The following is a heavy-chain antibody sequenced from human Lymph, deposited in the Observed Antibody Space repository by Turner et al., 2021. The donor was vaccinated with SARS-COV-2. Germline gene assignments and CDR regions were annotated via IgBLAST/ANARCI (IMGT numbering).Heavy chain of an antibody. CDR3: ATKYCSGGSCSYFDY. CDR2: IDHSGGT. Sequence: QVQLQESGPGLVKPSGTLSLTCAVSGGSISSSNWWNWVRQPPGKGLEWIGEIDHSGGTNYNPALKSRVTISVDKSKNQFSLRLSSVTAADTAVYYCATKYCSGGSCSYFDYWGQGTLVTVSS. D-gene: IGHD2-15*01. CDR1: GGSISSSNW. V-gene: IGHV4-4*02. J-gene: IGHJ4*02.